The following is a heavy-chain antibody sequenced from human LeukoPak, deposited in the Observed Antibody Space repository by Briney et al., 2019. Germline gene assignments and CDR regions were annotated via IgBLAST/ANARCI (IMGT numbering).Heavy chain of an antibody. Sequence: GASVKVSCKASGYTFTSYDINWVRQATGQGLEWMGWMNPNSGNTGYAQKFQGRVTMTRNTSISTAYMELSSLRSEDTAVYYCASRQIVATRRDYYYYMDVWGKGTTVTVSS. CDR3: ASRQIVATRRDYYYYMDV. CDR1: GYTFTSYD. D-gene: IGHD5-12*01. CDR2: MNPNSGNT. V-gene: IGHV1-8*01. J-gene: IGHJ6*03.